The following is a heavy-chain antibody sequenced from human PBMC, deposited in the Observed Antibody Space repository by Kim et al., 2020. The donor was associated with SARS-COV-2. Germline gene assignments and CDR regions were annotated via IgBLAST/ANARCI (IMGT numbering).Heavy chain of an antibody. J-gene: IGHJ1*01. V-gene: IGHV3-66*01. CDR2: IYSGGNT. D-gene: IGHD3-22*01. Sequence: GGSLRLSCAASGYTVTYSYMGWVRQAPWKGLEWVSFIYSGGNTIHADSVKGRLIISRDPSKNTLYLQMNSLRAEDTAVYSCATVVFYYDAGYFKNWGQGTLVIVSS. CDR3: ATVVFYYDAGYFKN. CDR1: GYTVTYSY.